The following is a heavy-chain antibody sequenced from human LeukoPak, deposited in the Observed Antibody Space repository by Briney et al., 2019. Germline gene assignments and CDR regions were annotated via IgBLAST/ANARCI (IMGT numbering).Heavy chain of an antibody. J-gene: IGHJ6*03. Sequence: ASVKVSCKASGYTFTSYYMHWVRQAPGQGLEWMGIINPSGGSTSYAQKFQGRVTMTRDMSTSTVYMELSSLRSEDTAVYYCAREYYDILTGLRRGYYYMDVWGKGTTVTVSS. V-gene: IGHV1-46*01. CDR1: GYTFTSYY. D-gene: IGHD3-9*01. CDR3: AREYYDILTGLRRGYYYMDV. CDR2: INPSGGST.